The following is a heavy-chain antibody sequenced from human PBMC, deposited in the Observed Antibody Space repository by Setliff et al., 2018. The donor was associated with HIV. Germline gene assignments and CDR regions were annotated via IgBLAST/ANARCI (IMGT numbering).Heavy chain of an antibody. D-gene: IGHD5-12*01. CDR3: GRDYRSWIRAIGY. V-gene: IGHV1-46*03. Sequence: ASVKVSCKASGFNFTNYYIHWVRQAPGEGLEWVGVISASGDKTNYAQKFQGRLIITKDTSTSTVYMELSSLRSDDTAVYYCGRDYRSWIRAIGYWGQGTLVTVSS. J-gene: IGHJ4*02. CDR1: GFNFTNYY. CDR2: ISASGDKT.